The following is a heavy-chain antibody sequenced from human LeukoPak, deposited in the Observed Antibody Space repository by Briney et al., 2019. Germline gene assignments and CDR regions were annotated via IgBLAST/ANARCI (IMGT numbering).Heavy chain of an antibody. V-gene: IGHV1-18*01. CDR2: ISGYNGNT. J-gene: IGHJ1*01. D-gene: IGHD2-15*01. CDR3: AREGGDVVVVAATPGTNRYFQH. CDR1: GYTFTSYG. Sequence: GASVKVSCKASGYTFTSYGISWVRQAPGQGLEWMGWISGYNGNTNYAQKLQDRVTMTTDTSTSTAYMELRSLRSDDTAVYYCAREGGDVVVVAATPGTNRYFQHWGQGTLVTVSS.